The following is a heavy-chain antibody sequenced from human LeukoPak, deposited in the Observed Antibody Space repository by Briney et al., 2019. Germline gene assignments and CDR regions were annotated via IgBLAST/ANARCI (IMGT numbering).Heavy chain of an antibody. CDR3: ARVTTFYQYSGYDFFDY. CDR1: GYTFTNYG. V-gene: IGHV1-18*01. J-gene: IGHJ4*02. CDR2: LSAYNGNT. Sequence: GASVKVSCKASGYTFTNYGISWVRQAPGQGLEWMGWLSAYNGNTNYAQKLQGRVTMTTDTSTSTAYMELRSLRSDDTAVYYCARVTTFYQYSGYDFFDYWGQGTLVTVSS. D-gene: IGHD5-12*01.